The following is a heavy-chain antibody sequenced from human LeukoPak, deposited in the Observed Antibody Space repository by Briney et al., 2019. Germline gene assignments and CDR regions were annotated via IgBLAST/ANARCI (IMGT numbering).Heavy chain of an antibody. Sequence: ASVKVSCKASGFTFTSSAVRWVRQARGQRLERIGWIVVGSGNTNYAQKFQERVTITRDMSTSTAYMELSSLRSEDTAVYYCAADTWSDAFDIWGQGTMVTVSS. CDR3: AADTWSDAFDI. CDR1: GFTFTSSA. V-gene: IGHV1-58*01. J-gene: IGHJ3*02. CDR2: IVVGSGNT. D-gene: IGHD2-8*02.